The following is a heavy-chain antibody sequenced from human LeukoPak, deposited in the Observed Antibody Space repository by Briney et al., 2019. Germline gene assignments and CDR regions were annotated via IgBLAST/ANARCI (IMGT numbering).Heavy chain of an antibody. D-gene: IGHD5-18*01. J-gene: IGHJ3*02. CDR2: IYHSGST. V-gene: IGHV4-4*02. Sequence: SGTLSLTCAVSGGSISSSNWWSWVRQPPGKGLEWIGEIYHSGSTNYNPSLKSRVTISVDKSKNQFSLKLSSVTAADTAVYYCARDLGGYSYVKGAFDIWGQGTMVTVSS. CDR3: ARDLGGYSYVKGAFDI. CDR1: GGSISSSNW.